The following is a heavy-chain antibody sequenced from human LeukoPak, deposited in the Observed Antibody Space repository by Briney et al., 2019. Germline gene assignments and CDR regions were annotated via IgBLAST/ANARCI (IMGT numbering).Heavy chain of an antibody. V-gene: IGHV4-59*08. CDR2: IYYSGST. Sequence: SETLSLTCTVSGGSISSYYWSWIRQPPGKGLEWIGYIYYSGSTNYNPYLKSRVTISVDTSKNQFSLKLSSVTAADTAVYYCARGQMTTVTPGLDYWGQGTLVTVSS. D-gene: IGHD4-17*01. CDR1: GGSISSYY. J-gene: IGHJ4*02. CDR3: ARGQMTTVTPGLDY.